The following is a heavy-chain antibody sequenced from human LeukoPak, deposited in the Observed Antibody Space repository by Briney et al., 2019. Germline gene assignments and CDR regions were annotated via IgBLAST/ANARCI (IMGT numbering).Heavy chain of an antibody. Sequence: PGGSLRLSCAASGFTFSSYWMSWVRQAPGKGLEWVANIKQDGSEKYYVDSVKGRFTISRDNAKNSLYLQMDSLRAEDTAVYYCARDVLLWFGELLSTVDYWGQGTLVTVSS. CDR2: IKQDGSEK. J-gene: IGHJ4*02. V-gene: IGHV3-7*01. CDR1: GFTFSSYW. D-gene: IGHD3-10*01. CDR3: ARDVLLWFGELLSTVDY.